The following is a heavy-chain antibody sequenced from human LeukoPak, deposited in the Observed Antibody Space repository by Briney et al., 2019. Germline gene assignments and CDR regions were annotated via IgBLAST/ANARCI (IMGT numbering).Heavy chain of an antibody. CDR1: GGTFSSYA. D-gene: IGHD3-10*01. CDR2: IIPIFGTA. J-gene: IGHJ4*02. CDR3: ARTDLVRGVLFDY. V-gene: IGHV1-69*13. Sequence: SVKVSCKASGGTFSSYAISWVRQAPGQGLEWMGGIIPIFGTANYAQKFQGRVTITADESTSTAYMELSSLRSEDTAVYYCARTDLVRGVLFDYWGQGTLVTVSS.